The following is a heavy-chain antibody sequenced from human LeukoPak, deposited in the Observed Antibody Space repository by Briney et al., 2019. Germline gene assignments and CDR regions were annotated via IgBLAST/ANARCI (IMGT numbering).Heavy chain of an antibody. Sequence: PGRSLRLSCAASGFTFSSYAMHWVRQAPGKGLEWVAVISYDGSNKYYADSVKGRFTISRDNSKNTLYPQMNSLRAEDTAVYYCARDSSPTYYYDSSGYYWSAWGQGTLVTVSS. CDR3: ARDSSPTYYYDSSGYYWSA. J-gene: IGHJ5*02. CDR1: GFTFSSYA. D-gene: IGHD3-22*01. CDR2: ISYDGSNK. V-gene: IGHV3-30*04.